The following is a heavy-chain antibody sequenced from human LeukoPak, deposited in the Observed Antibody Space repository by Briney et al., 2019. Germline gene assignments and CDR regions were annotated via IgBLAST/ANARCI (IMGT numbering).Heavy chain of an antibody. V-gene: IGHV3-48*01. CDR1: GFTFSSYS. D-gene: IGHD3-3*01. CDR3: AREPDDFWSGYWDY. Sequence: PGGSLRLSCAASGFTFSSYSMNWVRQAPGKGLEWVSYISSSSSTIYCADSVKGRFTISRDNAKNSLYLQMNSLRAEDTAVYYCAREPDDFWSGYWDYWGQGTLVTVSS. CDR2: ISSSSSTI. J-gene: IGHJ4*02.